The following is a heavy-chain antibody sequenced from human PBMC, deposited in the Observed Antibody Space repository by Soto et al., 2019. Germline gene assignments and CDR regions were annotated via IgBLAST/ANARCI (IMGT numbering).Heavy chain of an antibody. V-gene: IGHV6-1*01. J-gene: IGHJ4*02. Sequence: SQTLSLTCAISGDSVSSNHATWDWIRQSPSRGLEWLGRTYYRSKWYYDYALSVKSRITINPDMSTSTAYMELTSLRPEDTAVYYCAADVGGYIYGLARHWGPGTLVTVSS. CDR3: AADVGGYIYGLARH. CDR1: GDSVSSNHAT. CDR2: TYYRSKWYY. D-gene: IGHD4-17*01.